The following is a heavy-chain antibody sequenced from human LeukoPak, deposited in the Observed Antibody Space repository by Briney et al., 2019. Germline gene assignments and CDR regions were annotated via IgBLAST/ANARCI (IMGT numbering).Heavy chain of an antibody. V-gene: IGHV3-23*01. Sequence: GGSLRLSCAASGFTFSSYAMGWVRQAPGKGLECVSAITASGGNTYYADSVKGRFTIPRDNSKNTLYLQVNSLRAEDTAVYYCAKGNGYSYGRYYFDYWGQGTLVAVSS. CDR3: AKGNGYSYGRYYFDY. CDR2: ITASGGNT. J-gene: IGHJ4*02. CDR1: GFTFSSYA. D-gene: IGHD5-18*01.